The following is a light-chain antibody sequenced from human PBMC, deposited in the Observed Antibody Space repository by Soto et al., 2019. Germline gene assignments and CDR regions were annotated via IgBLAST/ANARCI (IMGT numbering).Light chain of an antibody. CDR2: DAS. V-gene: IGKV3-15*01. CDR3: QHYNNWPPYT. CDR1: QSVSSF. J-gene: IGKJ2*01. Sequence: EIVLTQSPATLSLSPGERATLSCRASQSVSSFLAWYQQKPGQAPRLLIYDASTRAAGVPARFTGSGSETEFTLTISSLQSEDYAVYYCQHYNNWPPYTFGQGTKVDIK.